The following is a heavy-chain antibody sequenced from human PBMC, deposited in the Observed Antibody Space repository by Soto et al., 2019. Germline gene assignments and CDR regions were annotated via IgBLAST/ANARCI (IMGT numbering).Heavy chain of an antibody. CDR3: ARDDHTYGVY. Sequence: GGSLRLSCAASGFSFRYYFMSWIRQAPGKGLEWVSYIGPYGNTIYYADSVKGRFTISRDDATNSLHLHMNSLRTEDTAVYYCARDDHTYGVYWGQGTPVTVSS. J-gene: IGHJ4*02. D-gene: IGHD2-21*01. CDR2: IGPYGNTI. CDR1: GFSFRYYF. V-gene: IGHV3-11*01.